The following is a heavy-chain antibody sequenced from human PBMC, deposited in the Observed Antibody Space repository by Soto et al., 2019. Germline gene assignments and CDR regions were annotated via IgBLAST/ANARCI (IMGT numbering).Heavy chain of an antibody. D-gene: IGHD3-22*01. V-gene: IGHV3-48*02. CDR3: AREGPMNHDYYGMDV. Sequence: GGSLRLSCAASGFTFSSYSMNWVRQAPGKGLEWVSYISSSSSTIYYADSVKGRFTISRDNAKNSLYLQMNSLRDEDTAVYYCAREGPMNHDYYGMDVWGQGTTVTVSS. CDR2: ISSSSSTI. CDR1: GFTFSSYS. J-gene: IGHJ6*02.